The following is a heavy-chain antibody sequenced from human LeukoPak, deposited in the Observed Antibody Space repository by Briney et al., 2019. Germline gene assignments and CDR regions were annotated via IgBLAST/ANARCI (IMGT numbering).Heavy chain of an antibody. D-gene: IGHD5-24*01. Sequence: GGSLRLSCVASGFTFSSRDWMTWVRQAPGKGLEWVANIKQDGSEKYYVDSVKGRFTISRDNAKNSLYLQMNSLRADDTAVYYCARDRGDGYFYYFDYWGQGTLVTVSS. CDR3: ARDRGDGYFYYFDY. J-gene: IGHJ4*02. V-gene: IGHV3-7*01. CDR1: GFTFSSRDW. CDR2: IKQDGSEK.